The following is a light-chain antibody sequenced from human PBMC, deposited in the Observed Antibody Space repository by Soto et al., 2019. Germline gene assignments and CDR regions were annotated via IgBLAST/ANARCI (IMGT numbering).Light chain of an antibody. CDR1: QSISSW. Sequence: DIRMTQSPSTLSASVGDRVTITCRASQSISSWLAWYQQKPGKAPKLLIYQASNLESGVPSRFSGSGSGTEFTLSISSLQPDDLATYHCQQYNSYPHTFGQGTKLEIK. CDR3: QQYNSYPHT. J-gene: IGKJ2*01. V-gene: IGKV1-5*03. CDR2: QAS.